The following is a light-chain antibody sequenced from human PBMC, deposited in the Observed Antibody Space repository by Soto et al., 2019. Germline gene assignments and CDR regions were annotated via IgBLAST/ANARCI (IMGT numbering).Light chain of an antibody. J-gene: IGKJ4*01. CDR3: QQANNFRALT. V-gene: IGKV1-12*01. CDR2: AAS. CDR1: QDISNW. Sequence: DIQMTQSPSSVAASVGDRVTITCRASQDISNWLAWYQQKPGIVPELLIYAASSLRRGVPSRFSGSGSGTEFTLTISSLQPEDFATYYCQQANNFRALTFGGGTKVEV.